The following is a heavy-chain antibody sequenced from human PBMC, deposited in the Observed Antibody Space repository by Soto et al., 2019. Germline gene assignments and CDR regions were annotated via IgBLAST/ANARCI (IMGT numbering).Heavy chain of an antibody. CDR3: ARHYYDFWSGYYPRKNDNWFDP. Sequence: QVQLQESGPGLVKPSETLSLTCTVSGGSISSYYWSWIRQPPGKGLEWIGYIYYSGSTNYNPSLKSRVTISVDTSKNQFSLKLSSVTAADTAVYYCARHYYDFWSGYYPRKNDNWFDPWGQGTLVTVSS. J-gene: IGHJ5*02. CDR2: IYYSGST. V-gene: IGHV4-59*01. D-gene: IGHD3-3*01. CDR1: GGSISSYY.